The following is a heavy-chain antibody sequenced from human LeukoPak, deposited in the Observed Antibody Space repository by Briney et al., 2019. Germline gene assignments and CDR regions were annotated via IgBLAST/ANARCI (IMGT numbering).Heavy chain of an antibody. D-gene: IGHD3-22*01. CDR1: GFTFSSYG. CDR3: ARAMYYYDSSGPDAFDI. J-gene: IGHJ3*02. V-gene: IGHV3-23*01. CDR2: ISGSGGST. Sequence: GGSLRLSCAASGFTFSSYGMSWVRQAPGKGLEWVSAISGSGGSTYYADSVKGRFTISRDNSKNTLYLQMNSLRAEDTAVYYCARAMYYYDSSGPDAFDIWGQGTMVTVSS.